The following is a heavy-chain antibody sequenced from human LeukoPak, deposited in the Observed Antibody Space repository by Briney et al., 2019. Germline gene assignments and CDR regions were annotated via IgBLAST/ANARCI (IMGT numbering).Heavy chain of an antibody. D-gene: IGHD1-26*01. V-gene: IGHV1-18*01. CDR3: ATRYVVGATTPFDY. J-gene: IGHJ4*02. Sequence: GASVKVSCKASGYTFTSYGISWVRQAPGQGLEWMGWISAYNGNTNYAQKFQGRVTMTEDTSTDTAYMELSSLRPEDTAVYYCATRYVVGATTPFDYWGQGTLVTVSS. CDR1: GYTFTSYG. CDR2: ISAYNGNT.